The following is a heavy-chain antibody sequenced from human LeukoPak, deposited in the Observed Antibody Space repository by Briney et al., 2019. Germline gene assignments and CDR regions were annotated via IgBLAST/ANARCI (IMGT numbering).Heavy chain of an antibody. CDR2: IRFDGSTQ. Sequence: GGFLRLSCTASGLTFSSSGMNWVRQAPGKGLEWVAFIRFDGSTQYYADSVKGRFTVSRDNSKNTLYLQMNSLRDEDTAVYYCATETRGSYSEYWGQGTLLTVSS. V-gene: IGHV3-30*02. J-gene: IGHJ4*02. CDR3: ATETRGSYSEY. CDR1: GLTFSSSG. D-gene: IGHD1-26*01.